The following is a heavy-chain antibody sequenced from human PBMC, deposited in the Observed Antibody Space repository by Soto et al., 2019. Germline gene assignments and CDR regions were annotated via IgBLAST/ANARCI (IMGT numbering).Heavy chain of an antibody. CDR2: INQSGST. D-gene: IGHD6-19*01. CDR1: GGSFSGYY. Sequence: SETLSLTCAVYGGSFSGYYWSWIRQPPGKGLEWIGEINQSGSTNYNPSLKSRVTLSVDTSKNQFSLKLSSVTAADTAVYYCASSAGQARQRGWFDPWGQGTLVTVSS. CDR3: ASSAGQARQRGWFDP. V-gene: IGHV4-34*01. J-gene: IGHJ5*02.